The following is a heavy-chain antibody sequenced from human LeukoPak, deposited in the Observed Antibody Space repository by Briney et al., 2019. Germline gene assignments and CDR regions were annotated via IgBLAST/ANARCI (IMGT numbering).Heavy chain of an antibody. CDR3: ARDGPARATDLDY. D-gene: IGHD1-14*01. CDR2: IREDGTEG. J-gene: IGHJ4*02. Sequence: GGSLRLSCRISGFTFSDNWMTWVRQAPGKGLEWVANIREDGTEGYYVDSVNGRFTVSRDNAKNSLYLEMYNLRVEDTAVYYCARDGPARATDLDYWGQGTLVTVSS. CDR1: GFTFSDNW. V-gene: IGHV3-7*03.